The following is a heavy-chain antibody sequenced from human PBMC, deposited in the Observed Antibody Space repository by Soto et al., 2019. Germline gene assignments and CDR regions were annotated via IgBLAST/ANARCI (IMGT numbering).Heavy chain of an antibody. D-gene: IGHD3-22*01. V-gene: IGHV1-69*12. J-gene: IGHJ1*01. CDR2: IIPIFGTA. Sequence: QVQLVQSGAEVKKPGSSVKVSCKASGGTFSSYAISWVRQAPGQGLEWMGGIIPIFGTANYAQKFQGRVTITADESTSTAYMALSSLRSEDTAVYYCAREAHSTYDSSGYYYGGYFQHWGQGTLVTVSS. CDR1: GGTFSSYA. CDR3: AREAHSTYDSSGYYYGGYFQH.